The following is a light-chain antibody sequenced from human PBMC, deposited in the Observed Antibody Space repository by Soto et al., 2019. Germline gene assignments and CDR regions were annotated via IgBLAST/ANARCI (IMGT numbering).Light chain of an antibody. CDR1: QATSSY. CDR2: GAS. J-gene: IGKJ3*01. Sequence: DFHLTQSPSFLSASVGDRVAITCRASQATSSYLAWYQQKPGKAPNLLIYGASTLQSGVPSRFSGSGSGTEFTLTISSLQPEDFATYYCQRPGVFGPGTKVDIK. V-gene: IGKV1-9*01. CDR3: QRPGV.